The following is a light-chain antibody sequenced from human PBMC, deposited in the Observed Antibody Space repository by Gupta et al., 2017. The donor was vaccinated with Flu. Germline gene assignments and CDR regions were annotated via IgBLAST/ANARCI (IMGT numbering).Light chain of an antibody. CDR3: RQALETPLT. CDR2: FGS. J-gene: IGKJ4*01. V-gene: IGKV2-28*01. CDR1: QSLLHSNGYNY. Sequence: DIVMTQSPLSLPVTPGEPASISCRSSQSLLHSNGYNYLDWYLQKPGQSPQLLIYFGSHRASGVPDRFSGSGSGTDFTLKISRVEAEDVGVYYCRQALETPLTFGGGTKVEIK.